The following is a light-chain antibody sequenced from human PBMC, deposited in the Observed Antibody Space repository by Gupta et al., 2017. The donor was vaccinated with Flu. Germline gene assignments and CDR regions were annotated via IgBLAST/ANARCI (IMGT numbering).Light chain of an antibody. V-gene: IGKV3-11*01. Sequence: ATLSLSPGERATLSCRASQSVSSFLAWYQQKPGQATRLLMSDSSTRATGIPARFSGSGSGTDFTLTISSLEPEDFAVYYCQQHINWPLTFGGGTRVEI. CDR3: QQHINWPLT. CDR1: QSVSSF. J-gene: IGKJ4*01. CDR2: DSS.